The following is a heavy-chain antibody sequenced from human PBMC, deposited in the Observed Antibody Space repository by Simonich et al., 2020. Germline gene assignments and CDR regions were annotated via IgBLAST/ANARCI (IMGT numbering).Heavy chain of an antibody. V-gene: IGHV3-21*01. CDR2: ISNSSSYI. CDR1: GFTFSSYS. D-gene: IGHD2-2*01. Sequence: EVQLVESGGGLVKPGGSLRLSCAASGFTFSSYSMNWVRQAPGKGLEWVSSISNSSSYISYADSVKGRFTSSRDNAKNSLYLQMNSLRAEDTAVYYCAGGVYCSSTSCSTYYYYGMDVWGQGTTVTVSS. CDR3: AGGVYCSSTSCSTYYYYGMDV. J-gene: IGHJ6*02.